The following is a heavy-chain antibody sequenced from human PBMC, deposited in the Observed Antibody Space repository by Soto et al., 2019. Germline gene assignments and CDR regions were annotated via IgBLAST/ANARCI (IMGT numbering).Heavy chain of an antibody. D-gene: IGHD2-15*01. Sequence: QLQLQESGSGLVKPSQTLSLTCAVSGGSISSGGYSWSWIRQPPGKGLEWIGYIYHSGSTYYNPSPKGRVTISVDRSKNQFSLKLSSVTAADTAVYYCAGGSGGSLNWFDPWGQGTLVTVSS. CDR1: GGSISSGGYS. CDR3: AGGSGGSLNWFDP. CDR2: IYHSGST. J-gene: IGHJ5*02. V-gene: IGHV4-30-2*01.